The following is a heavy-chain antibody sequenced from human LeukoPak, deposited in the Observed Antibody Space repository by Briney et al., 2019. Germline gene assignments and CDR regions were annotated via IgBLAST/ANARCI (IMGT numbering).Heavy chain of an antibody. V-gene: IGHV3-7*03. CDR1: GFSSSNYW. Sequence: GSLRLSCAASGFSSSNYWMSWVRQAPGKGLEWVANIKQDGSEKYYVDSVKGRFTISSDNAKNSLYLQMNNLRAEDTAVYYCARPRQMTTVTSFDYWGQGTLVTVSS. CDR3: ARPRQMTTVTSFDY. CDR2: IKQDGSEK. D-gene: IGHD4-17*01. J-gene: IGHJ4*02.